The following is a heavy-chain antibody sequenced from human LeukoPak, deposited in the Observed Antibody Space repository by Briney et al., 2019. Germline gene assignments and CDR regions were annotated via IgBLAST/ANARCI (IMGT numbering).Heavy chain of an antibody. Sequence: SETLSLTCAVSGGSISSSTYSWSWIRLPPGKGLEWIGYIYYSGSTYYNPSLKSRVTISADTSKNQFSLKLSSVTAADTAVYYCARDRQLRDAFDIWGQGTMVTVSS. V-gene: IGHV4-30-4*07. CDR2: IYYSGST. CDR1: GGSISSSTYS. J-gene: IGHJ3*02. D-gene: IGHD1-7*01. CDR3: ARDRQLRDAFDI.